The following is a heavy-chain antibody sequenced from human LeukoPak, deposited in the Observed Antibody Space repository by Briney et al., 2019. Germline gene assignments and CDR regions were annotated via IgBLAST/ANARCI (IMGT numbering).Heavy chain of an antibody. CDR1: GYSFTAYY. Sequence: ASVTVSCKASGYSFTAYYMHWVRQAPGQGLEWMGWINPNTGGTNYAQKFQGRVTMTRDTSISTAYMELNSLGSDGTAVYYCARADCVGSSCYGMDLWGQGSTVTVSS. D-gene: IGHD6-13*01. CDR3: ARADCVGSSCYGMDL. CDR2: INPNTGGT. V-gene: IGHV1-2*02. J-gene: IGHJ6*02.